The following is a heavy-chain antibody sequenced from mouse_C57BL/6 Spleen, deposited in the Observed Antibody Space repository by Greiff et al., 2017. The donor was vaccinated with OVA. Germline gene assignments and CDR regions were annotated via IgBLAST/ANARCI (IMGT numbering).Heavy chain of an antibody. CDR1: GYAFTNYL. J-gene: IGHJ1*03. Sequence: QVQLQQSGAELVRPGTSVKVSCKASGYAFTNYLIEWVKQRPGQGLEWIGVINPGSGGTNYNEKFKGKATLTADKSSSTAYMQLSSLTSEDSAVYFCARQRTGHWYFDVWGTGTTVTVSS. CDR2: INPGSGGT. CDR3: ARQRTGHWYFDV. V-gene: IGHV1-54*01. D-gene: IGHD4-1*01.